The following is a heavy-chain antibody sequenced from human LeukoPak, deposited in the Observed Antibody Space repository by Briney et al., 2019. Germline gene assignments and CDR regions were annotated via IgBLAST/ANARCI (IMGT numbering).Heavy chain of an antibody. V-gene: IGHV3-23*01. D-gene: IGHD6-13*01. CDR2: TSGSGGST. CDR1: GFTFSSYA. Sequence: GGSLRLSCAASGFTFSSYAMSWVRQAPGKGLEWVSATSGSGGSTYYADSVKGRFSLSRDNSKNTLYLQMNSLRAEDTAVYYCAKWRSSSWSTFDYWGQGTLVTVSS. J-gene: IGHJ4*02. CDR3: AKWRSSSWSTFDY.